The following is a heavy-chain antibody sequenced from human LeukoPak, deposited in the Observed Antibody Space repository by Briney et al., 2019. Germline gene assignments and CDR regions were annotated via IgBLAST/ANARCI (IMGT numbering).Heavy chain of an antibody. V-gene: IGHV4-59*01. J-gene: IGHJ3*02. CDR2: IYYSGST. CDR3: ARGWYGSGSYFDI. Sequence: SETPSLTCTVSGGCISSYYWSWIRQPPGKGLEWIGYIYYSGSTNYNPSLQSRVTISVDTSKTQFSLKLSSVTAADTAVYYCARGWYGSGSYFDIWGQGTMVTVSS. D-gene: IGHD3-10*01. CDR1: GGCISSYY.